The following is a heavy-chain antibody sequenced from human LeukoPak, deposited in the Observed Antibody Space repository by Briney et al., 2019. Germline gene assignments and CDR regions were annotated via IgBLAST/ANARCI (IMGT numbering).Heavy chain of an antibody. CDR1: GYTLTQLS. D-gene: IGHD2-2*01. CDR2: FDPEDGET. V-gene: IGHV1-24*01. Sequence: ASVKVSCKVSGYTLTQLSMHWVRQAPGKGLEWMGGFDPEDGETIYAQKFQGRVTMTEETSTDTAYMELSSLRSEDTAVYYCATVDCSSTSSYPPYYHYYMDVWGKGTTVTVSS. CDR3: ATVDCSSTSSYPPYYHYYMDV. J-gene: IGHJ6*03.